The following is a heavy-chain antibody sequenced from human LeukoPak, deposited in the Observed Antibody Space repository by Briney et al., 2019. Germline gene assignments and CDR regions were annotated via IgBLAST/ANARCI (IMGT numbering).Heavy chain of an antibody. V-gene: IGHV1-2*02. J-gene: IGHJ4*02. D-gene: IGHD6-6*01. CDR1: GYTFTSYD. CDR2: MNPNSGGT. Sequence: ASVKVSCKASGYTFTSYDINWVRQATGQGLEWMGWMNPNSGGTNYAQKFQGRVTMTRDTSISTAYMELSRLRSDDTAVYYCAKLGYSSSSLAHFDYWGQGTLVTVSS. CDR3: AKLGYSSSSLAHFDY.